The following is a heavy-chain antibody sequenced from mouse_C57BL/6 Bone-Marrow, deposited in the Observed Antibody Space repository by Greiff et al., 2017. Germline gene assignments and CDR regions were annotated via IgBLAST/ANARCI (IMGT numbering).Heavy chain of an antibody. CDR3: AIALGHAFAY. CDR1: GYTFTSYW. V-gene: IGHV1-52*01. J-gene: IGHJ3*01. D-gene: IGHD4-1*01. CDR2: IDPSDSET. Sequence: QVQLQQPGAELVRPGSSVKLSCKASGYTFTSYWMHWVKQRPIQGLEWIGNIDPSDSETPYNQKFKDKATLTVDKSSSTAYMQLSSLTSEDSAVYYCAIALGHAFAYWGQGTLGTVSA.